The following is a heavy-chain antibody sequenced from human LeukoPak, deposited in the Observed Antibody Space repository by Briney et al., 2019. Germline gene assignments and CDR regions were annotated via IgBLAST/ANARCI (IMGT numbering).Heavy chain of an antibody. Sequence: SQTLSLTCTVSGGSISSYYWSWIRQPPGKGLEWIGYIYYSGSTNYNPSLKSRVTISVDTSKNQFSLRLSSVTAADTAVYYCARHRYYYDGSGYYYQPWGQGTLVTVSS. CDR3: ARHRYYYDGSGYYYQP. D-gene: IGHD3-22*01. CDR2: IYYSGST. V-gene: IGHV4-59*01. CDR1: GGSISSYY. J-gene: IGHJ5*02.